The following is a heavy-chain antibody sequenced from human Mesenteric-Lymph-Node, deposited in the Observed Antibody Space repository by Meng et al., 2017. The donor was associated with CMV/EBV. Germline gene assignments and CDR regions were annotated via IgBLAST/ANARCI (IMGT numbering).Heavy chain of an antibody. J-gene: IGHJ6*02. D-gene: IGHD2-2*01. CDR1: GFTFSNYG. CDR2: IRYDGSNK. V-gene: IGHV3-30*02. Sequence: GGSLRLSCAASGFTFSNYGIHWVRQAPGKGLEWVAFIRYDGSNKYYADSVKGRFTISRDNSKNTLYLQMNSLRAEDTAMYYCAKAQDIVVVPLDVWGQGTTVTVSS. CDR3: AKAQDIVVVPLDV.